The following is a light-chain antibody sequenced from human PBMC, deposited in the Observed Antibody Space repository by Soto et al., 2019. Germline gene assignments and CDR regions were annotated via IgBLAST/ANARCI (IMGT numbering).Light chain of an antibody. CDR1: QGISSY. CDR3: QQYYSYPLT. Sequence: AIRMTQSPSSLSASTGDRVTITCRASQGISSYLAWYQQKPGKAPKLLIYAASTLQSGVPSRFSGSGSGTDFTLTISCLQSEDFPTYYWQQYYSYPLTFGGGTKVEIK. V-gene: IGKV1-8*01. CDR2: AAS. J-gene: IGKJ4*01.